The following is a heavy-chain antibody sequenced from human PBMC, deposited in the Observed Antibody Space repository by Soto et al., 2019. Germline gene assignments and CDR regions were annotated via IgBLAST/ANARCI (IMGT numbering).Heavy chain of an antibody. V-gene: IGHV4-34*01. CDR3: ARRKGSSPVGD. CDR2: INHSGSS. D-gene: IGHD6-13*01. Sequence: QVQLQQGGAGLLRPSETLSLTCAVYGGSFSGYFWNWIRQPPGKGLEWIGEINHSGSSNYNPSLKGRGTISLDTSKRQVSLKLNSVTAADTAVYYCARRKGSSPVGDWGQGTLVTVS. J-gene: IGHJ4*02. CDR1: GGSFSGYF.